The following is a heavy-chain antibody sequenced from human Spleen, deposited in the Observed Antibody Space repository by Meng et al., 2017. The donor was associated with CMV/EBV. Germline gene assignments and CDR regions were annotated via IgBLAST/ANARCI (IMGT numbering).Heavy chain of an antibody. J-gene: IGHJ5*02. D-gene: IGHD3-3*01. CDR1: GFTFSSYS. V-gene: IGHV3-48*04. CDR2: LSSSSSTI. Sequence: GESLKISCVASGFTFSSYSMNWVRQATGKGLEWVSYLSSSSSTIRYANSVKGRFTISRDNGKNSLHLQMNSLRVEDTALFYCARPYDSWSLDPWGQGTLVTVSS. CDR3: ARPYDSWSLDP.